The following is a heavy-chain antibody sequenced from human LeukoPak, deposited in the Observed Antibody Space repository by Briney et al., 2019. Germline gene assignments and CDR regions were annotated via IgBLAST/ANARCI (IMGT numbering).Heavy chain of an antibody. J-gene: IGHJ4*02. CDR1: GFTFSSYW. D-gene: IGHD5-24*01. CDR2: IKQDGSEK. CDR3: ARVRGRWLQSGYFDY. Sequence: GGSLRLSCAASGFTFSSYWMSWVRKAPGKGLEWVANIKQDGSEKYYVDSVKGRFTISRDNAKNSLYLQMNSLRAEDTAVYYCARVRGRWLQSGYFDYWGQGTLVTVSS. V-gene: IGHV3-7*01.